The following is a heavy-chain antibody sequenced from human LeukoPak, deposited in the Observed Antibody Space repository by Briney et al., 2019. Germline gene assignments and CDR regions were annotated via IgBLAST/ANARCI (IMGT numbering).Heavy chain of an antibody. CDR1: GGSFSGYY. CDR2: INHSGST. V-gene: IGHV4-34*01. J-gene: IGHJ4*02. Sequence: SETLSLTCAVYGGSFSGYYWSWVRQPPGKGLEWIGEINHSGSTSYNPSLKSRVTISVDTSKNQFSLKLSSVTAADTAVYYCARGGDVVVVVAGNFDYWGQGTLVTVSS. CDR3: ARGGDVVVVVAGNFDY. D-gene: IGHD2-15*01.